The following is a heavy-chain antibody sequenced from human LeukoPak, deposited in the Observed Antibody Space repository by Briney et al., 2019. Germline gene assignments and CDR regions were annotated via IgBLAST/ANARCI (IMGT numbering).Heavy chain of an antibody. CDR2: IIPIFGTA. CDR3: ARHEDILRNNYFDY. Sequence: SVKVSCKASGGIFSSYAISWVRQAPGQGLVWMGRIIPIFGTANYAQKFQGRVTITTDESTSTAYMELSSLRSEDTAVYYCARHEDILRNNYFDYWGQGTLVTVSS. D-gene: IGHD2-15*01. V-gene: IGHV1-69*05. CDR1: GGIFSSYA. J-gene: IGHJ4*02.